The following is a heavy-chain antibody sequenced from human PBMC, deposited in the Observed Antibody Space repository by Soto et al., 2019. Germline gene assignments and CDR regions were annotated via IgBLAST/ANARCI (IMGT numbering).Heavy chain of an antibody. Sequence: ASVKVSCKASGYTFTSYGISWVRQAPGQGLEWMGWISAYNGNTNYAQKLQGRVTMTTDTSTSTAYMELSSLRSEDTAVYYCARAIAARPFRWFDPWGQGTLVTVSS. CDR2: ISAYNGNT. CDR3: ARAIAARPFRWFDP. V-gene: IGHV1-18*01. D-gene: IGHD6-6*01. CDR1: GYTFTSYG. J-gene: IGHJ5*02.